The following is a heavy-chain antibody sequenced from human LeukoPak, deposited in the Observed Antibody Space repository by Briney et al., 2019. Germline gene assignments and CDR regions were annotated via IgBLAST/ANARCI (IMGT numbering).Heavy chain of an antibody. J-gene: IGHJ4*02. CDR1: GFTFSSYS. D-gene: IGHD3-10*01. CDR3: ARTRGSGSLDY. CDR2: ISSSSSTI. Sequence: GGSLRLSCAASGFTFSSYSMNWVRQAPGKGLEWVSYISSSSSTIYYADSVKGRFTISRDNAKNSLYLQMNSLRAEDTAVYYCARTRGSGSLDYWGQGTLVTVSS. V-gene: IGHV3-48*01.